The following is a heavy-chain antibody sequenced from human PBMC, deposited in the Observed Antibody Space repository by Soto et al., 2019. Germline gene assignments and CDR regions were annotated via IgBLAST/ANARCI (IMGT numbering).Heavy chain of an antibody. Sequence: SLRLSCAASGFTFSSYAMSWVRQAPGKGLEWVSAFSGSGGSTYYADSVKGRFTNSRENSKNTLYLQMNSLRAKDTAVYYCAIPSRHLAPDWSLNDAFDIWGQGTMVTVSS. V-gene: IGHV3-23*01. CDR1: GFTFSSYA. CDR2: FSGSGGST. D-gene: IGHD2-21*01. J-gene: IGHJ3*02. CDR3: AIPSRHLAPDWSLNDAFDI.